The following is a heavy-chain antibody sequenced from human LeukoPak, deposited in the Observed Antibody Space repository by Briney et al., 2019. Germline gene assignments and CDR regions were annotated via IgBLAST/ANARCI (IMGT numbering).Heavy chain of an antibody. V-gene: IGHV4-59*01. Sequence: SETLSLTCTVSGGSISTYYWSWIRQPPGKGLEWIGYIYYSGSTNYNPSLKSRVTLSVDTPKDQFSLNLSSVTAADTAVYYCARGPSASWYLVDLWGQGTLVTVSS. CDR2: IYYSGST. CDR1: GGSISTYY. D-gene: IGHD6-13*01. CDR3: ARGPSASWYLVDL. J-gene: IGHJ5*02.